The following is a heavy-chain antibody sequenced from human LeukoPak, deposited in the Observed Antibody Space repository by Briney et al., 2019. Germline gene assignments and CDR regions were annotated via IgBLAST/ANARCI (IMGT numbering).Heavy chain of an antibody. CDR1: GFTFSNYW. D-gene: IGHD2/OR15-2a*01. Sequence: PGGSLRLSCAASGFTFSNYWMHWARQVPGKGLVWVSHITSDGKTTNYADSVKGRFTISRDNAKNTLYLQMNSLRPEDTAVYYCARDLSSGYWGQGTLVTVSS. V-gene: IGHV3-74*01. CDR3: ARDLSSGY. CDR2: ITSDGKTT. J-gene: IGHJ4*02.